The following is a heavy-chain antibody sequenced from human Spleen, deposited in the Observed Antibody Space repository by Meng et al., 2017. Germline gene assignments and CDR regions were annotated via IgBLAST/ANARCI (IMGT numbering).Heavy chain of an antibody. CDR3: ARGLEYYRVMAGYDY. D-gene: IGHD3-16*01. CDR1: GFTFSSYG. Sequence: GGSLRLSCAASGFTFSSYGMFWVRQAPGKGLEWVAVIWYDGSNKYYGDSVKGRFTISRDNSKNTLYLQMNSLRGEDTAVYYCARGLEYYRVMAGYDYWGQGTLVTVSS. V-gene: IGHV3-33*01. J-gene: IGHJ4*02. CDR2: IWYDGSNK.